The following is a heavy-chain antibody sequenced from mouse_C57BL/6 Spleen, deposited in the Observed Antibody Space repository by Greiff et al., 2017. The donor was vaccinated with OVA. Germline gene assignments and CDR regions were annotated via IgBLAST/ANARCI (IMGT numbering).Heavy chain of an antibody. CDR3: ARRGSSGYVAY. V-gene: IGHV1-50*01. Sequence: VQLQQPGAELVKPGASVKLSCKASGYTFTSYWMQWVKQRPGQGLEWIGEIDPSDSYTNYNQKFKGKATLTVDTSSSTAYMQLSSLTSEDSAVYYCARRGSSGYVAYWGQGTLVTVSA. J-gene: IGHJ3*01. CDR2: IDPSDSYT. CDR1: GYTFTSYW. D-gene: IGHD3-2*02.